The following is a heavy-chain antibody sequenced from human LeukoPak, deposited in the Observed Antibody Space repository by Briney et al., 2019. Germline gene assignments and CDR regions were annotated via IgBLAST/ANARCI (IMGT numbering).Heavy chain of an antibody. CDR2: IGSSSSYI. CDR1: GFTFNTYA. Sequence: GGSLRLSCAASGFTFNTYAMSWVRQAPGKGLEWVSFIGSSSSYIHYSDSVKGRFTISRDNAKNSLYLQMNSLRAEDMALYYCAKGGGGRLIYYYYMDVWGKGTTVTVSS. D-gene: IGHD3-16*01. CDR3: AKGGGGRLIYYYYMDV. J-gene: IGHJ6*03. V-gene: IGHV3-21*04.